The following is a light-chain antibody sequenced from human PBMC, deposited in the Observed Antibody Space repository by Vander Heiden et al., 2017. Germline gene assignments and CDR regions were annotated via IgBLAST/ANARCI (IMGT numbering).Light chain of an antibody. Sequence: QSALTQPAPVSGSPGQSIPISCAGTSSDVGGYNYVSWYQQHPGKAPKLMIYEVSNRPSGVSNRFSGSKSGNTASLTISGLQAEDEADYYCSSYTSSSTLVFGTGTKVTVL. CDR2: EVS. CDR3: SSYTSSSTLV. J-gene: IGLJ1*01. CDR1: SSDVGGYNY. V-gene: IGLV2-14*01.